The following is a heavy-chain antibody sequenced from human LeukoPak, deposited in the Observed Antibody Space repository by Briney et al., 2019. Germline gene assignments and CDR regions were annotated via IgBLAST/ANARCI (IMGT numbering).Heavy chain of an antibody. Sequence: GGSLRLSCAASGFTFNSYSMNWVRQAPGKGLEWVSYISSSSSAIYYADSVKGRFTISRDKAKNSLYLQMNSLRDEDTAVYCCARGYYGSGRYYFDYWGQGTLVTVSS. CDR3: ARGYYGSGRYYFDY. J-gene: IGHJ4*02. D-gene: IGHD3-10*01. V-gene: IGHV3-48*02. CDR1: GFTFNSYS. CDR2: ISSSSSAI.